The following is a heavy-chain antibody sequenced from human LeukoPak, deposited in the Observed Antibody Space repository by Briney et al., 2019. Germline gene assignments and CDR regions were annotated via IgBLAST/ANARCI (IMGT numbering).Heavy chain of an antibody. J-gene: IGHJ6*03. Sequence: ASVKVSCKASGSTFTGYYMHWVRQAPGQGLEWMGWINPNSGGTNYAQKFQGRVTMTRDTSISTAYMELSRLRSDDTAVYYCARDDVGTMIVVDYYYYMDVWGKGTTVTISS. CDR3: ARDDVGTMIVVDYYYYMDV. D-gene: IGHD3-22*01. CDR2: INPNSGGT. V-gene: IGHV1-2*02. CDR1: GSTFTGYY.